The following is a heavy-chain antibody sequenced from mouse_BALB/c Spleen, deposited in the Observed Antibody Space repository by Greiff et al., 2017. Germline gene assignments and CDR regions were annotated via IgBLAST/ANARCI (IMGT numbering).Heavy chain of an antibody. CDR1: GYTFTSYW. CDR2: INPSNGRT. J-gene: IGHJ3*01. D-gene: IGHD2-4*01. CDR3: ASPYDDYDEAWFAY. V-gene: IGHV1S81*02. Sequence: QVQLLQPGAELVKPGASVKLSCKASGYTFTSYWMHWVKQRPGQGLEWIGEINPSNGRTNYNEKFKSKATLTVDKSSSTAYMQLSSLTSEDSAVYYWASPYDDYDEAWFAYWGQGTLVTVSA.